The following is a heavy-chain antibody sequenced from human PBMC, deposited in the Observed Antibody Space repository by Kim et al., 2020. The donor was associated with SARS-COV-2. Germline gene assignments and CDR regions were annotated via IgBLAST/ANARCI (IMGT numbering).Heavy chain of an antibody. Sequence: RFTSSRDNSKNTLYLQMNSLRAEDTAVYYCAKTLVVGAATHKPGSRSFDYWGQGTLVTVSS. J-gene: IGHJ4*02. D-gene: IGHD2-15*01. V-gene: IGHV3-23*01. CDR3: AKTLVVGAATHKPGSRSFDY.